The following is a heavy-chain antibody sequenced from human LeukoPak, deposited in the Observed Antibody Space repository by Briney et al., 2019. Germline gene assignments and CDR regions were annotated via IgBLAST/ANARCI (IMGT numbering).Heavy chain of an antibody. CDR2: INWNGGST. CDR1: GFTFDDYG. Sequence: GGSLRLSCAASGFTFDDYGMSWVRQAPGKGLEWVSGINWNGGSTGYADSVKGRFTISGDNAKNSLYLQMNSLRAEDTALYHCARGDRYNAFDIWGQGTMVTVSS. CDR3: ARGDRYNAFDI. J-gene: IGHJ3*02. D-gene: IGHD3-16*02. V-gene: IGHV3-20*01.